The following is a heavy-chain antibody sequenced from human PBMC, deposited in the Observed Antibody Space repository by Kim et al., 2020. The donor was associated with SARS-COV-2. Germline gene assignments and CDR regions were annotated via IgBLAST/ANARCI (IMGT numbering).Heavy chain of an antibody. Sequence: SVKVSCKASGGTFSSYAISWVRQAPGQGLEWMGGIIPIFGTANYAQKFQGRVTITADESTSTAYMELSSLRSEDTAVYYCARDIKGYYGSGQDYYYYGMDVWGQGTTVTVSS. J-gene: IGHJ6*02. V-gene: IGHV1-69*13. CDR1: GGTFSSYA. D-gene: IGHD3-10*01. CDR3: ARDIKGYYGSGQDYYYYGMDV. CDR2: IIPIFGTA.